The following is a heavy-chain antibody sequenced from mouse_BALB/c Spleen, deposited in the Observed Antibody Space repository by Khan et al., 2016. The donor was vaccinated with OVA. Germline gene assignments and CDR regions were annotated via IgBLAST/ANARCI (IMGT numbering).Heavy chain of an antibody. CDR1: GYSITSDYA. J-gene: IGHJ2*01. D-gene: IGHD1-1*01. V-gene: IGHV3-2*02. CDR3: ASWRLLLRYPDYFDY. Sequence: EVKLLESGPGLLKPSQSLSLTCTVTGYSITSDYAWNWLRQFPGNKLEGMAYIGYSGCTTYNPSLRSRISITRDTSKNQFFLQLNSVTTEDTATYYCASWRLLLRYPDYFDYWGQGTTLTVSS. CDR2: IGYSGCT.